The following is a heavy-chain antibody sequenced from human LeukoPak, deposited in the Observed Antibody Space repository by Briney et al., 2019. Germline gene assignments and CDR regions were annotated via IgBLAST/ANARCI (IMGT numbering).Heavy chain of an antibody. CDR3: AKDGTYCSSTSCPGAYYYYYYGMDV. Sequence: GGSLRLSCAASGFTFSSYAMSWVRQAPGKGLEWVSAISGSGGSTYYADSVKGRFTISRDNSKNTLYLQMNSLRAEDTAVYYCAKDGTYCSSTSCPGAYYYYYYGMDVWGQGTTVTVSS. CDR2: ISGSGGST. J-gene: IGHJ6*02. V-gene: IGHV3-23*01. D-gene: IGHD2-2*01. CDR1: GFTFSSYA.